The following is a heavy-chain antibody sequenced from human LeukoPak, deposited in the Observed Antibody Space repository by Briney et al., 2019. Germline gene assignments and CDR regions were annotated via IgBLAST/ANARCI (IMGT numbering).Heavy chain of an antibody. CDR3: ARDRREMATQKGTYYYGMDV. J-gene: IGHJ6*02. Sequence: PLETLSLTCTVSGGSISSGGYYWSWIRQHPGKGLEWIGYIYYSGSTYYNPSLKSRVTISVDTSKNQFSLKLSSVTAADTAVYYCARDRREMATQKGTYYYGMDVWGQGTTVTVSS. D-gene: IGHD5-24*01. CDR2: IYYSGST. CDR1: GGSISSGGYY. V-gene: IGHV4-31*03.